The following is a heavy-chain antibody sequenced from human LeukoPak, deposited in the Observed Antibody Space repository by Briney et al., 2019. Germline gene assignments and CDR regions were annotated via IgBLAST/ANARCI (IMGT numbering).Heavy chain of an antibody. J-gene: IGHJ4*02. V-gene: IGHV3-74*01. CDR1: GFTFSSYW. CDR3: ARDAVAGSGSYYN. CDR2: INEEGTFT. D-gene: IGHD3-10*01. Sequence: GGSLRPSCAASGFTFSSYWMHWVRQVPGKGLVWVSRINEEGTFTNYADSVKGRFTISRDNAKNTVYLQMNSLRVEDTAVYYCARDAVAGSGSYYNWGQGTLVIVSS.